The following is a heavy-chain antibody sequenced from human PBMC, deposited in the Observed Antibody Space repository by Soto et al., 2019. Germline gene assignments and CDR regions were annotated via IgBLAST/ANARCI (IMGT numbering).Heavy chain of an antibody. CDR3: ARDRDYNWPIDY. D-gene: IGHD1-20*01. Sequence: LRLSCAASGFTFSSYTMNWVRQAPGKGLEWVSSISSSSSFLYYADSVKGRFTISRDNAKNSLYLQLNSLRAEDTAVYYCARDRDYNWPIDYWGQGALVTVSS. J-gene: IGHJ4*02. V-gene: IGHV3-21*01. CDR2: ISSSSSFL. CDR1: GFTFSSYT.